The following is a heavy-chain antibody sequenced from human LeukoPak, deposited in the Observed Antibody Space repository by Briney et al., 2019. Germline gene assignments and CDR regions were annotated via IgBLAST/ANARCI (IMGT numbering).Heavy chain of an antibody. CDR2: TGGSDANT. D-gene: IGHD6-19*01. CDR1: GFTFNGYA. J-gene: IGHJ4*02. CDR3: TKDLMTGFSSGWYFAS. Sequence: PGGSLRLSCEGSGFTFNGYAFSWVRQAPGKGLEWVAVTGGSDANTHYADSVKGRFTNSRDNSEKRLFLQMNSLRPDDSALYYCTKDLMTGFSSGWYFASWGQGTLVTVSS. V-gene: IGHV3-23*01.